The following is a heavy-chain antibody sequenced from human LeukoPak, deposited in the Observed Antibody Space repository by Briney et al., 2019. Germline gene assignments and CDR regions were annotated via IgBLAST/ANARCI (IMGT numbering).Heavy chain of an antibody. V-gene: IGHV3-48*02. CDR1: GFTFSSYS. J-gene: IGHJ4*02. CDR3: ARDPLNDYGANPGY. CDR2: ISSSSSTI. D-gene: IGHD4-23*01. Sequence: PGGSLRLSCAASGFTFSSYSMNWVRQAPGKGLEWISYISSSSSTIDYADSVKGRFTISRDNAKNSLYLQMNSLRDEDTAVYYCARDPLNDYGANPGYWGQGTLVTVSS.